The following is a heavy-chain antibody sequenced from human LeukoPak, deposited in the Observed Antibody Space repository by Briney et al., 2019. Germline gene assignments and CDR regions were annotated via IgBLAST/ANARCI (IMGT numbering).Heavy chain of an antibody. CDR2: ISSSGSTI. CDR1: GFTFSDYY. J-gene: IGHJ6*02. Sequence: GGSLRLSCAASGFTFSDYYMSWIRQAPGKGLEWVSYISSSGSTIYYVDSVKGRFTISRDNAKNSLYLQMNSLRAEDTAVYYCASAPELSTYYYYYGMDVWGQGTTVTVSS. D-gene: IGHD3-16*02. V-gene: IGHV3-11*01. CDR3: ASAPELSTYYYYYGMDV.